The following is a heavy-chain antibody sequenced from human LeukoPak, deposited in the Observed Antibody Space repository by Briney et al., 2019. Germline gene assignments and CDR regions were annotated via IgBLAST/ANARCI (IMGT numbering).Heavy chain of an antibody. Sequence: GGSLRLSCAASGFTFSSYSMNRVRQAPGKGLEWVSVIYSGGSTYYADSVKGRFTISRDKSKNTLYLQMNSLRAEDTAVYYCARGVYSSSWAFDYWGQGTLVTVSS. CDR1: GFTFSSYS. CDR3: ARGVYSSSWAFDY. V-gene: IGHV3-53*01. D-gene: IGHD6-13*01. CDR2: IYSGGST. J-gene: IGHJ4*02.